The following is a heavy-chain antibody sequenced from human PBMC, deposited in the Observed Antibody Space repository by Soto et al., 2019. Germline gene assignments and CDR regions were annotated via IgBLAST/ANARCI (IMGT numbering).Heavy chain of an antibody. CDR3: AKKSGFPGYFDX. V-gene: IGHV3-23*01. Sequence: GGSLRLSCAASGFTFSNYAMSWVRQAPGKGLEWVSVISGGGGITYYADSVKGRFTISRDNSKNTLYLQMNSPRAEDTAVYYCAKKSGFPGYFDXWGQGTLVTVSS. CDR1: GFTFSNYA. CDR2: ISGGGGIT. D-gene: IGHD3-10*01. J-gene: IGHJ4*02.